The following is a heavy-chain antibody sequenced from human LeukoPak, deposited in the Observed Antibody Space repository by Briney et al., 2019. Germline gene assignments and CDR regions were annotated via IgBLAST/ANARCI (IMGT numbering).Heavy chain of an antibody. J-gene: IGHJ5*02. Sequence: TSETLSLTCLVSGFSISSDDCWGWIRQPPGKGLEWIGSISNRGSPYHNPSLKSRVTMSVDTPNNHFSLRLSSVTAADTAVYYCVRDGGFYYTASPNSWFDPWGQGTLVTVSS. CDR3: VRDGGFYYTASPNSWFDP. D-gene: IGHD2-15*01. CDR2: ISNRGSP. CDR1: GFSISSDDC. V-gene: IGHV4-38-2*02.